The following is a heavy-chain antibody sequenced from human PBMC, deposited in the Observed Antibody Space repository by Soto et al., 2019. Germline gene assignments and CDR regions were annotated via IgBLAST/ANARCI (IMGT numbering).Heavy chain of an antibody. CDR1: GDSISAYS. CDR3: AREGILVRWLLPLDF. V-gene: IGHV4-59*01. CDR2: THYHGNT. J-gene: IGHJ4*02. D-gene: IGHD1-26*01. Sequence: QVQLQVSVPGLVKPSETLSFTCTVSGDSISAYSWSWVRQPPGKGLEWIGNTHYHGNTKYHPSLTNRVAMSLDTTENQFLLRLISVTAAATAKYLCAREGILVRWLLPLDFWGQGTLVTVSS.